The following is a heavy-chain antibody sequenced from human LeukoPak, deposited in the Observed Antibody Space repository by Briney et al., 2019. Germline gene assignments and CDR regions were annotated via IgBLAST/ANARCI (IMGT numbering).Heavy chain of an antibody. V-gene: IGHV4-59*01. CDR2: IYYSGNT. J-gene: IGHJ4*02. CDR1: GGSSNNYY. D-gene: IGHD2-15*01. CDR3: ARPARYCSGGSCWDS. Sequence: SETLSLTCTVSGGSSNNYYWSWIRQPPGKGLEWIGNIYYSGNTNYNPSLKSRVTISVDTSKNQFSLKLTSVTAADTAIYYCARPARYCSGGSCWDSWGQGTLVTVSS.